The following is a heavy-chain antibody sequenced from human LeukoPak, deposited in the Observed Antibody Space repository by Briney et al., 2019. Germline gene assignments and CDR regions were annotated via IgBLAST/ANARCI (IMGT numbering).Heavy chain of an antibody. CDR3: AREDCSSTSCYWLDY. CDR1: GFTFSSYS. V-gene: IGHV3-21*01. J-gene: IGHJ4*02. CDR2: ISSSSSYI. D-gene: IGHD2-2*01. Sequence: GGSLRLSCAASGFTFSSYSMNWVRQAPGKGLEWVSSISSSSSYIYYADSVKGRFTISRDNAKNSLYLQMNSLRAEDTAVYYCAREDCSSTSCYWLDYWGQETLVTVSS.